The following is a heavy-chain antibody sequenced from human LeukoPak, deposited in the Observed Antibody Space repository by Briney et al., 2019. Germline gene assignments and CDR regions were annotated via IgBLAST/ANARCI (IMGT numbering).Heavy chain of an antibody. V-gene: IGHV3-9*01. CDR3: VKDRGLRNQWLQLTYDS. D-gene: IGHD5-24*01. CDR1: GFTFDDYA. CDR2: ISWNSVNI. J-gene: IGHJ4*02. Sequence: SGGSLRLSCAASGFTFDDYAMHWVRQAPGKGLEWVSGISWNSVNIGYEDSVKGRFTISRDNAKNSLYLQMHSLRPEDTALYYCVKDRGLRNQWLQLTYDSWGQGTLVTFSS.